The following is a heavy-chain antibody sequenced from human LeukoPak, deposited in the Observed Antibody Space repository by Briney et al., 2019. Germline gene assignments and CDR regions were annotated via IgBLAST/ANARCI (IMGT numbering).Heavy chain of an antibody. CDR2: IYPGESDT. J-gene: IGHJ4*02. D-gene: IGHD6-19*01. Sequence: GESLKISCQGSGYTFNSYWIVWVGQMPGKGLEWMGIIYPGESDTRYSPSFQGQVTISADKSISTAYLQWSSLKASDTAMYYCARDSSGSIGAFDYWGQGTLVTVSS. CDR3: ARDSSGSIGAFDY. V-gene: IGHV5-51*01. CDR1: GYTFNSYW.